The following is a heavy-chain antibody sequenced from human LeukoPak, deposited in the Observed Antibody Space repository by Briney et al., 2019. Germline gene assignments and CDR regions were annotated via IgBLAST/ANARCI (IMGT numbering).Heavy chain of an antibody. CDR3: ASRDGYGKDY. V-gene: IGHV4-61*02. Sequence: PSETLSLTCTVSGGSISTGSNYWSWLRQPAGKRLEWIGRIYTSGSTNYNPSLKSRVTISVDTPNNHFSLKLRSVTAADTAVYYCASRDGYGKDYWGQGTLVTVSS. CDR1: GGSISTGSNY. CDR2: IYTSGST. J-gene: IGHJ4*02. D-gene: IGHD5-24*01.